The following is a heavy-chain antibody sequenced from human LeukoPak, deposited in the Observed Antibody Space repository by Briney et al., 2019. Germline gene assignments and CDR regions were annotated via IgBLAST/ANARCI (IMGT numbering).Heavy chain of an antibody. D-gene: IGHD6-13*01. CDR1: GFTFSSYS. J-gene: IGHJ4*02. CDR2: ISSSSSYI. Sequence: RTGGSLRLSCAASGFTFSSYSMNWVRQAPGKGLEWVLSISSSSSYIYYADSVKGRFTISRDNAKNSLYLQMNSLRAEDTAVYYCASERSGYSSFHFDYWGQGTLVTVSS. V-gene: IGHV3-21*01. CDR3: ASERSGYSSFHFDY.